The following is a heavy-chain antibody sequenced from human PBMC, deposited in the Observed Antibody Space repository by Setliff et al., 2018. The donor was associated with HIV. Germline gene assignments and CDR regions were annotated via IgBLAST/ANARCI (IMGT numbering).Heavy chain of an antibody. CDR3: ATWGGSPDGYFYYYMDV. V-gene: IGHV1-2*06. CDR1: GYTFTGYY. Sequence: ASVKVSCKASGYTFTGYYIHWVRRAPGQGLEWMGRINPSSGGTNYAPKFQGRVTMTRDKSISTAYMELSRLRPDDTAVYYCATWGGSPDGYFYYYMDVWGKGTTVTVSS. J-gene: IGHJ6*03. CDR2: INPSSGGT. D-gene: IGHD1-26*01.